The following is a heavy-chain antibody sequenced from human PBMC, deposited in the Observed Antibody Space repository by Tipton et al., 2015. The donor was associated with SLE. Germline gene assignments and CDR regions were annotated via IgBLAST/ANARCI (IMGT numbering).Heavy chain of an antibody. D-gene: IGHD5-12*01. J-gene: IGHJ3*02. CDR1: GHTFSNYG. V-gene: IGHV1-18*01. CDR3: ARGRMTRYSFDI. Sequence: QSGPEVKKAGASMKVSCKASGHTFSNYGISWVRQAPGQGLEWMGWISTYNGNTNSAQKLQGRVTMTTDTSTSTAYMELRSLRSDDTAVYYCARGRMTRYSFDIWGQGTMVTVSS. CDR2: ISTYNGNT.